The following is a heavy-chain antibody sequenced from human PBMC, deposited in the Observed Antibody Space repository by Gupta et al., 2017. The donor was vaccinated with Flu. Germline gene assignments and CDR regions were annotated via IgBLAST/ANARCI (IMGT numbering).Heavy chain of an antibody. D-gene: IGHD2-15*01. V-gene: IGHV3-30*18. J-gene: IGHJ4*02. CDR2: ISYDGSNK. CDR3: AKDGRDIVVVVAAPWVDY. Sequence: QVQLVESGGGVVQPGRSLRLSCAASGFTFSSYGMHWVRQAPGKRLEWVAVISYDGSNKYYADSVKGRFTISRDNSKNTLYLQMNSLRAEDTAVYYCAKDGRDIVVVVAAPWVDYWGQGTLVTVSS. CDR1: GFTFSSYG.